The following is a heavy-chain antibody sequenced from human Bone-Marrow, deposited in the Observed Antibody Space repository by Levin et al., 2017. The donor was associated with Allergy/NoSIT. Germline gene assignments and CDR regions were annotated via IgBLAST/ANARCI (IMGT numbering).Heavy chain of an antibody. CDR1: GFSLNTDEVG. Sequence: SGPTLVKPTQTLTLTCSFSGFSLNTDEVGVSWIRQPPGKPLEWLGIIYWDDDQRYSPSLENRLTITRDTSKNQVVLTLTNIDPVDTGTYYCAFRSAGRGHNWFHPWGQGILVTVSS. D-gene: IGHD3-10*01. CDR2: IYWDDDQ. V-gene: IGHV2-5*02. CDR3: AFRSAGRGHNWFHP. J-gene: IGHJ5*02.